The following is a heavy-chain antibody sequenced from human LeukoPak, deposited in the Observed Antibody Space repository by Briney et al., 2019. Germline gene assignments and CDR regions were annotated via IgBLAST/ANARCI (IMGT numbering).Heavy chain of an antibody. V-gene: IGHV4-34*01. J-gene: IGHJ6*04. Sequence: PSETLALTCAVYGGSFSGYYWNWVRQPPGKGLEWIGEINHSGSTNYNPPLKSRVTISVDTSKNQFSLRLSSVTAADTAVYYCARGRYCSSTSCWNYYYYGMDVWGKGTTVTVSS. CDR2: INHSGST. CDR3: ARGRYCSSTSCWNYYYYGMDV. CDR1: GGSFSGYY. D-gene: IGHD2-2*01.